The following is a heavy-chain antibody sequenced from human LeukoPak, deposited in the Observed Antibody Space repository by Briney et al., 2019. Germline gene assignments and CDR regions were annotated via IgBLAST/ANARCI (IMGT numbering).Heavy chain of an antibody. V-gene: IGHV1-2*02. CDR2: INPNSGGT. CDR3: ARDHCTRSSCHEDHYYGMDV. CDR1: GYTFTGYY. D-gene: IGHD2-2*01. J-gene: IGHJ6*02. Sequence: ASVKVSCKASGYTFTGYYMHWVRQAPGQGLEWMGWINPNSGGTEYAQKFQGRVTMTRDTSITTAYMELSRLRSDDTAMYYCARDHCTRSSCHEDHYYGMDVWGQGTTVTVSS.